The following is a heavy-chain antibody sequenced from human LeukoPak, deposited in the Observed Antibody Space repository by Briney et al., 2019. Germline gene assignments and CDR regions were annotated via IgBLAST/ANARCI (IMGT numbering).Heavy chain of an antibody. J-gene: IGHJ4*02. D-gene: IGHD3-22*01. Sequence: PSQTLSLTCTVSGASISSGDYYWSWIRQPPGKGLECIGHIYYSGSTYYNPSLKSRVTISVDTSKNQFSLKLSSVTAADTAVYYCARGRGVPYYYDSSGYYPADYWGQGALVTVSS. CDR3: ARGRGVPYYYDSSGYYPADY. CDR2: IYYSGST. V-gene: IGHV4-30-4*01. CDR1: GASISSGDYY.